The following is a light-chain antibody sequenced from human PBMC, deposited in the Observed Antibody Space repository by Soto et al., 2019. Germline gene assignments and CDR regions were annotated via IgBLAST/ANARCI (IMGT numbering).Light chain of an antibody. CDR2: GAS. V-gene: IGKV3-15*01. CDR3: QQYNNWVT. Sequence: EIVLTQSPGTLSLSSGERATLSCRASQSVRSSYLAWYQQKPGQAPRLLIYGASTRATGIPARFSGSGSGTEFTLTISSLQSEDFAVYYCQQYNNWVTFGPGTKVDIK. CDR1: QSVRSSY. J-gene: IGKJ3*01.